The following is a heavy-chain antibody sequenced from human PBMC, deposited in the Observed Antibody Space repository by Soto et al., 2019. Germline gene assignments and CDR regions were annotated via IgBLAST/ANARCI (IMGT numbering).Heavy chain of an antibody. V-gene: IGHV3-23*01. J-gene: IGHJ4*02. CDR3: AKDLGYYDSSGYYDY. Sequence: GGSLRLSCAASGFTFSSYAMSWVRQAPGKGLEWVSAISGSGGSTYYADSVKGRFTISRDNSKNTLYLQMNSLRTEDTAVYYCAKDLGYYDSSGYYDYWGQGTLVTVSS. D-gene: IGHD3-22*01. CDR2: ISGSGGST. CDR1: GFTFSSYA.